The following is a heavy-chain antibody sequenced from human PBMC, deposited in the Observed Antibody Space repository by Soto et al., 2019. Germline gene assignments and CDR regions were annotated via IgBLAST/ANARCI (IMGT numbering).Heavy chain of an antibody. V-gene: IGHV3-74*01. Sequence: EVQLVESEGGLVQPGGSLRVSCAGSGFTFSSNWMHWVRQAPGKGLVWVSRINSDGSSASYADSVMGRFNIFRDNAKNTLYLQMNSMRAEDTAVYFCARGPTGWYGFDYWGQGGLVTVSS. J-gene: IGHJ4*02. CDR2: INSDGSSA. D-gene: IGHD6-19*01. CDR1: GFTFSSNW. CDR3: ARGPTGWYGFDY.